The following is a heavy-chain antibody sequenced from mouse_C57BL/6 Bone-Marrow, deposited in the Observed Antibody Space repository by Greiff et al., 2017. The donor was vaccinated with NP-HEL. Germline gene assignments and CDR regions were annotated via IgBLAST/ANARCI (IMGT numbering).Heavy chain of an antibody. CDR3: ARSDYYGSSFFAY. J-gene: IGHJ3*01. V-gene: IGHV1-4*01. CDR1: GYTFTSYT. CDR2: INPSSGDT. D-gene: IGHD1-1*01. Sequence: QVQLQQSGAELARPGASVKMSCKASGYTFTSYTMHWVKQRPGQGLEWIGYINPSSGDTKYNQKFKDKATLTADKSSSTAYMQLSSLTSEDSAFYYCARSDYYGSSFFAYWGQGTLVTVSA.